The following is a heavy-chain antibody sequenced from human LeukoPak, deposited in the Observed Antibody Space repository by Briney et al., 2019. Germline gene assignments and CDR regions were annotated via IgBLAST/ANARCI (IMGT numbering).Heavy chain of an antibody. CDR1: GFTFSRYS. Sequence: PGGSLRLSCAASGFTFSRYSMDWVRQAPGKGLEWVSSISSSSSYIYYADSVKGRFTISRDNAKNSLYLQMNSLRAADTAVYYCASSPYDSSGYLIYWGQGTLVTVSS. CDR2: ISSSSSYI. D-gene: IGHD3-22*01. V-gene: IGHV3-21*01. CDR3: ASSPYDSSGYLIY. J-gene: IGHJ4*02.